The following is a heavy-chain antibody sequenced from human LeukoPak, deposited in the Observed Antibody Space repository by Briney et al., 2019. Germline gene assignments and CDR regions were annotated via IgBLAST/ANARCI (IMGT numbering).Heavy chain of an antibody. J-gene: IGHJ5*02. CDR1: GYTFTSYY. CDR2: THPSGGST. D-gene: IGHD2-2*01. V-gene: IGHV1-46*01. CDR3: ARAGYCSSTSCRNWFDP. Sequence: ASVKVSCKASGYTFTSYYMHWVRQAPGQGLEWMGITHPSGGSTSYAQKFQGSVTMTRDTSTSTVYMEVSRLRSEDTAVYYCARAGYCSSTSCRNWFDPWGQGTLVTVSS.